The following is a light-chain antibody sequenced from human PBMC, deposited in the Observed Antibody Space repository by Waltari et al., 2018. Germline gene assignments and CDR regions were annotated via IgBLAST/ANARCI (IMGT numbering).Light chain of an antibody. V-gene: IGLV2-14*01. CDR1: SSDVGSYNY. CDR2: EVS. J-gene: IGLJ2*01. Sequence: QSALTQPASVSGSPGQSITISCTGTSSDVGSYNYVSWYQQHPGKAPKPMIYEVSNRPSWLSDRFSGSKSGNTASLTISELQAEDEADYYCSAYAGNDLVIFGGGTKLTVL. CDR3: SAYAGNDLVI.